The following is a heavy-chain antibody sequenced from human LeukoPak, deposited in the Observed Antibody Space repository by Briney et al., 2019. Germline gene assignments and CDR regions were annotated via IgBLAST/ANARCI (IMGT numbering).Heavy chain of an antibody. Sequence: GGSLRLFCAASGFTFSIYAMSWVRQAPGKGLEWVSGLSGSGRSTYYADSVKGRFTISRDNSKNTLYLQMNSLRAEDTAVYYCAKDGTTVTTTLRWFDPWGQGTLVTVSS. V-gene: IGHV3-23*01. CDR1: GFTFSIYA. D-gene: IGHD4-17*01. CDR3: AKDGTTVTTTLRWFDP. J-gene: IGHJ5*02. CDR2: LSGSGRST.